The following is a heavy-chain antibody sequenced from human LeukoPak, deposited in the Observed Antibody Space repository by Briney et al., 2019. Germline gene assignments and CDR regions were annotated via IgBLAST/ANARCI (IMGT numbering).Heavy chain of an antibody. D-gene: IGHD3-10*01. J-gene: IGHJ4*02. Sequence: PGGSLRLSCAASGFTFSDYYMSWIRQAPGKGLEWVSYISSSGSIIHYADSVKGRFTISRDNAKNSLYLQMNSLRAEDTAVYYCARAQYHYGSGSYDYFDYWGQGTLVTVSS. CDR2: ISSSGSII. V-gene: IGHV3-11*04. CDR1: GFTFSDYY. CDR3: ARAQYHYGSGSYDYFDY.